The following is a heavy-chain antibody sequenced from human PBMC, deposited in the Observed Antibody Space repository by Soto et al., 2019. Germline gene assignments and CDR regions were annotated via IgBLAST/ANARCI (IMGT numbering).Heavy chain of an antibody. CDR2: IGASGDGT. V-gene: IGHV3-23*01. J-gene: IGHJ4*02. Sequence: PGGSLRLSCAASGYTFSSYAMSWVRQAPGKGLEWVSGIGASGDGTYYADSVKGRFIISRDNSRNTLHLQMNNLRAEDTAVYYCAVRKTGSYFDYWGQGILVTVSS. CDR1: GYTFSSYA. D-gene: IGHD1-26*01. CDR3: AVRKTGSYFDY.